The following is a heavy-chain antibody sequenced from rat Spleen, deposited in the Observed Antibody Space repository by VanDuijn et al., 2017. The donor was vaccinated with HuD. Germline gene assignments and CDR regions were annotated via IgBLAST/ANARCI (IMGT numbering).Heavy chain of an antibody. J-gene: IGHJ2*01. Sequence: EVQLVESGGGLVQPGRSLKLSCAASGFTFSDSYIAWVRQAPKKGLEWVASISYEGSSSSYGDSVKGRFTISRDNAKSTLYLQMNSLRSEDTATYYCARLGYTYYGYNYFDYWGQGVMVTVSS. CDR2: ISYEGSSS. D-gene: IGHD1-9*01. CDR1: GFTFSDSY. CDR3: ARLGYTYYGYNYFDY. V-gene: IGHV5-22*01.